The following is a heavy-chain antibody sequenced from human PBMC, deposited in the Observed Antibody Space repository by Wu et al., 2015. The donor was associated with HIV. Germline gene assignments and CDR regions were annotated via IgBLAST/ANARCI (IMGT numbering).Heavy chain of an antibody. CDR2: IIPIFGTA. D-gene: IGHD3-10*01. CDR3: ARVGDNYFGEVNTYYYYYGMDV. CDR1: GGTFSSYA. J-gene: IGHJ6*02. Sequence: QVQLVQSGAEVKKPGSSVKVSCKASGGTFSSYAISWVRQAPGQGLEWMGGIIPIFGTANYAQKFQGRVTITTDESTSTAYMELSSLRSEDTAVYYCARVGDNYFGEVNTYYYYYGMDVWGQGTTVTVSS. V-gene: IGHV1-69*05.